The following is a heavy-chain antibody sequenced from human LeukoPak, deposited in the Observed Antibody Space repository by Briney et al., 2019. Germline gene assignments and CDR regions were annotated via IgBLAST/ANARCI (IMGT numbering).Heavy chain of an antibody. Sequence: GGSLRLSCAASGFTFSSYSMNWVRQAPGKGLEWVSYISSSSSTIYYADSVKGRFTISRDNAKNSLYLQMNSLRAEDTAVYYCARGETYYDFWSGYSIFDYWGQGTLVTVSS. V-gene: IGHV3-48*01. CDR1: GFTFSSYS. CDR2: ISSSSSTI. J-gene: IGHJ4*02. D-gene: IGHD3-3*01. CDR3: ARGETYYDFWSGYSIFDY.